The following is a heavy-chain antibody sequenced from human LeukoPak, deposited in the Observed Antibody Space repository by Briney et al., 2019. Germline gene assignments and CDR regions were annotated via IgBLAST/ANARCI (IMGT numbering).Heavy chain of an antibody. CDR2: IYSGGST. J-gene: IGHJ1*01. CDR3: ARGPSVYQYFQH. V-gene: IGHV3-66*01. D-gene: IGHD5/OR15-5a*01. CDR1: GITVSSNF. Sequence: GGSLRLSCAASGITVSSNFMTWVRQAPRKGLEWVSVIYSGGSTYYADSVRGRFTISRDNSKNTLYLQMNSLRADDTAVYYCARGPSVYQYFQHWGQGTLVTVSS.